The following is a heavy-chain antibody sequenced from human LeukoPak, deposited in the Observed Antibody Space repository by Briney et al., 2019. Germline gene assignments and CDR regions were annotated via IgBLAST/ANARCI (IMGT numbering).Heavy chain of an antibody. D-gene: IGHD3-10*02. V-gene: IGHV3-7*01. CDR2: IKQDGSEK. Sequence: PGGSLRLSCVASGFTFSSYWMSWVRQAPGKGLEWVANIKQDGSEKYYVDSVKGRFTISRDNAKKSLYLQMNSLRAEDTAVYYCARDYVLDYWGQGTLVTVPS. CDR1: GFTFSSYW. J-gene: IGHJ4*02. CDR3: ARDYVLDY.